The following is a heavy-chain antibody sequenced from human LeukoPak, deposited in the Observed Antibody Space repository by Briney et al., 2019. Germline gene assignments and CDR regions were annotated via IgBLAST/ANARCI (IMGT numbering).Heavy chain of an antibody. CDR1: GFTFSSYW. J-gene: IGHJ4*02. CDR2: IKQDGSEK. D-gene: IGHD3-10*01. V-gene: IGHV3-7*01. Sequence: GGSLRLSCAASGFTFSSYWMSWVRQAPGKGLEWVANIKQDGSEKYYVDSVKGRFTISKDNAKNSLYLQMNSLRAEDTAVYYCARDLSRFLSMIRGLIQHREFDFWGRGTLVTVSS. CDR3: ARDLSRFLSMIRGLIQHREFDF.